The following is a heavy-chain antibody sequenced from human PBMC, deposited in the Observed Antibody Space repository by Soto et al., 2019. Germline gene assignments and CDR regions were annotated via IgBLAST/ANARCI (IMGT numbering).Heavy chain of an antibody. CDR3: ARHSMVTPPSDAFDI. V-gene: IGHV5-51*01. Sequence: LGESLKISCKGSGYSFTSYWIGWVRQMPGKGLEWMGIIYPGDSDTRYSPSFQGQVTISADKSISTAYLQWSSLKASDTAMYYCARHSMVTPPSDAFDIWGQGTMVTVSS. CDR1: GYSFTSYW. CDR2: IYPGDSDT. J-gene: IGHJ3*02. D-gene: IGHD4-4*01.